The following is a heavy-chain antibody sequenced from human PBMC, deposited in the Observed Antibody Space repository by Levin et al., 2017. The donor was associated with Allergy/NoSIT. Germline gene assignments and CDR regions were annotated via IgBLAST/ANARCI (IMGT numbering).Heavy chain of an antibody. D-gene: IGHD2-15*01. CDR1: GYTFTAYY. Sequence: GESLKISCKASGYTFTAYYIHWVRQAPGQGPEWMGWINPKSGDTNFAQKFHGWVTVTRDTSISTAYMELKRLKSDDTAVYYCARGGSAGCCGGGSCLSLDFWGQGTLVTVSS. V-gene: IGHV1-2*04. CDR2: INPKSGDT. J-gene: IGHJ4*02. CDR3: ARGGSAGCCGGGSCLSLDF.